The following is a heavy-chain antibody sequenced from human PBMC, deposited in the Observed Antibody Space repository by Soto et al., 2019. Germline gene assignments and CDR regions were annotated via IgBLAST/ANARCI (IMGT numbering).Heavy chain of an antibody. Sequence: CKASGGTFSSYTISWVRQAPGQGLEWMGRIIPILGIANYAQKFQGRVTITADKSTSKAYMELSRLRSEDTPVYYCARDEGPFDYWGQGSLVTVSS. CDR2: IIPILGIA. CDR1: GGTFSSYT. V-gene: IGHV1-69*04. CDR3: ARDEGPFDY. J-gene: IGHJ4*02.